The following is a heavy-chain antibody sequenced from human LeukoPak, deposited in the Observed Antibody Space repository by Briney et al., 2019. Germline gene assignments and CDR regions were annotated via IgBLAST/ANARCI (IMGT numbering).Heavy chain of an antibody. Sequence: ASVTVSCKASGYIFTNYDISWVRQAPGQGLEWMGWIRPSNGDIKYAQKFQGRVTLTTETSTNTAHMELRSLRSDDTAVYFRARDAVAVDFDYWGQGTLVTVSS. V-gene: IGHV1-18*04. D-gene: IGHD6-19*01. CDR1: GYIFTNYD. J-gene: IGHJ4*02. CDR2: IRPSNGDI. CDR3: ARDAVAVDFDY.